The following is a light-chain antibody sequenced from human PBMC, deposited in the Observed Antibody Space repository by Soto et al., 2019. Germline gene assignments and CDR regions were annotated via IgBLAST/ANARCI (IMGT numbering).Light chain of an antibody. J-gene: IGKJ1*01. CDR3: LQYGSSPWT. CDR2: GVS. V-gene: IGKV3-20*01. Sequence: EIVLTQSPGTLSLSPGERATLSCRARQSVSSNYLAWYQQKPGQAPRLLMYGVSSRDTGIPDRFSGSGSGTDFTLTISRLVPEDFAVYFCLQYGSSPWTFGQGTKVEIK. CDR1: QSVSSNY.